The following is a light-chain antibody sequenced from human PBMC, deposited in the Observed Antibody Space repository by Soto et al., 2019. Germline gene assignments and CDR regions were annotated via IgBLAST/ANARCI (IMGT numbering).Light chain of an antibody. J-gene: IGKJ4*01. CDR1: QSVISN. V-gene: IGKV3-15*01. Sequence: EIVMTQSPAALSVSPGERATFSCRASQSVISNLAWYQQKPGQAPRLLIYGASIRATGIPARFSGSGSGTDFTLTISRLEPEDFAVYYCQQYGGSALTFGGGTKVDIK. CDR3: QQYGGSALT. CDR2: GAS.